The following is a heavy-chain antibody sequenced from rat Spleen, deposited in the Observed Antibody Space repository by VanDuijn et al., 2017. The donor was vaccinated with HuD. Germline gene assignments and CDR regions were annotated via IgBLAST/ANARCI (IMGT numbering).Heavy chain of an antibody. CDR1: GFTFSDYY. D-gene: IGHD1-6*01. CDR2: ISYGDSSGHSST. Sequence: EVQLVESGGGLVQPGRSLKLSCAASGFTFSDYYMAWVRQAPTKGLEWVATISYGDSSGHSSTYYRDSVKGRFTISRDNTKSTLSLQMDSLRSEDTATYYCTRALMYTTDYYYVMDAWGQGASVTVSS. CDR3: TRALMYTTDYYYVMDA. J-gene: IGHJ4*01. V-gene: IGHV5-29*01.